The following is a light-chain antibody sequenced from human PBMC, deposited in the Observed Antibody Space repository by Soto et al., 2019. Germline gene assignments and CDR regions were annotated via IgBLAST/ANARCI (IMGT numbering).Light chain of an antibody. J-gene: IGKJ4*01. V-gene: IGKV1-39*01. CDR1: QPITKF. Sequence: DIQITQSPSSLSASVGDRVTITCRASQPITKFLNWFQHKPGEAPKRLIYGASILQDGVPSRFSGSGSGTDYTLTIIGLQTEDFATYFCKQSYSVPLTFGGETKVDIK. CDR2: GAS. CDR3: KQSYSVPLT.